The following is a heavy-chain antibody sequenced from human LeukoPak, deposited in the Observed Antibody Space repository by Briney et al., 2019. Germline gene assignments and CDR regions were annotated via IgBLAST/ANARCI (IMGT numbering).Heavy chain of an antibody. D-gene: IGHD2-2*01. CDR2: INHSGGT. V-gene: IGHV4-34*01. CDR1: GGSFSGYY. Sequence: PSETLSLTCAVSGGSFSGYYWSWIRQPPGKGLEWIGEINHSGGTNYNPSLKSRVTISVDTSKNQFSLKLSSVTAADTAVYYCARGYCSSTSCYLNWFDPWGQGTLVTVSS. CDR3: ARGYCSSTSCYLNWFDP. J-gene: IGHJ5*02.